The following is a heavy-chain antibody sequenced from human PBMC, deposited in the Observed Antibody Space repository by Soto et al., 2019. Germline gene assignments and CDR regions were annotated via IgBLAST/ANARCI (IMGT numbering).Heavy chain of an antibody. CDR2: ISYDGSNK. J-gene: IGHJ5*02. D-gene: IGHD6-13*01. CDR3: ARSHYLAGYSSSWYEP. V-gene: IGHV3-30*03. Sequence: GGSLRLSCAASGFTFSSYGMHWVRQAPGKGLEWVAVISYDGSNKYYADSVKGRFTISRDNSKNTLYLQMNSLRAEDTAVYYCARSHYLAGYSSSWYEPWGQVTLVTVSS. CDR1: GFTFSSYG.